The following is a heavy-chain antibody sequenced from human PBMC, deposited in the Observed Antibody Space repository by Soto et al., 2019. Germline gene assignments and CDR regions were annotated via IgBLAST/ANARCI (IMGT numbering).Heavy chain of an antibody. CDR1: GYTFTSYG. V-gene: IGHV1-18*01. CDR3: ARGRYGDY. J-gene: IGHJ4*02. Sequence: QVHLVQSGAEVKKPGASVKVSCKASGYTFTSYGITWVRQAPAQGLEWMGWISAHNGNTDYAQKLQGRAIVTRDTTTSTAYMELRSLISDDAAVYYCARGRYGDYWGQGALVTVSS. D-gene: IGHD1-1*01. CDR2: ISAHNGNT.